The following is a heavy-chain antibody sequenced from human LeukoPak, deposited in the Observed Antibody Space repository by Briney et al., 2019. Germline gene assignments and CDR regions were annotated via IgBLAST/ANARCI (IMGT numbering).Heavy chain of an antibody. V-gene: IGHV3-11*01. D-gene: IGHD1-7*01. CDR1: GFIFSDYY. J-gene: IGHJ3*02. CDR3: ATDSNLGPLARGAAHEDELFDR. Sequence: GGSLRLSCSASGFIFSDYYMSWIRQAPGKGLEWISYTGKNGNLRDYADSVKGRFTVSRDNDRNLMYLEMNSLRAEDTAVYYWATDSNLGPLARGAAHEDELFDRGGKGTMATVSS. CDR2: TGKNGNLR.